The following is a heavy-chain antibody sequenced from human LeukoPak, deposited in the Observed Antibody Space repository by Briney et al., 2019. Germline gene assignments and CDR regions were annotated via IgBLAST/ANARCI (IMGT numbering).Heavy chain of an antibody. CDR3: ARDRESGSHYYYYGMDV. D-gene: IGHD1-26*01. V-gene: IGHV3-48*01. CDR2: ISSSSSTI. CDR1: GFTFSSYN. Sequence: GGSLRLSCAASGFTFSSYNMNWVRQAPGKGLEWVSYISSSSSTIYYADSVKGRFTISRDNAKNSLYLQMNSLRAEDTAVYYCARDRESGSHYYYYGMDVWGQGTTVTVSS. J-gene: IGHJ6*02.